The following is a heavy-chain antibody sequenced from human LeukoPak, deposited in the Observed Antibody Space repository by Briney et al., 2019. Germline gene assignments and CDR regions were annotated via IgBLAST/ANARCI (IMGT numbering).Heavy chain of an antibody. CDR1: GYTFIDYF. J-gene: IGHJ3*02. Sequence: ASVSASCKASGYTFIDYFIHCMRQTPGQGLEWLGWINPNSGVTRYAQKFQDRVTMTRDTAAYMELSSLKSDDTAMYYCVRAVSGTLGDALDIWGQGTAVTVSS. CDR2: INPNSGVT. V-gene: IGHV1-2*02. CDR3: VRAVSGTLGDALDI. D-gene: IGHD1-7*01.